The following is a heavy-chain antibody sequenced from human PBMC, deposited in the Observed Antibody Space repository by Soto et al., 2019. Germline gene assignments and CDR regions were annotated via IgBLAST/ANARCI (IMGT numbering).Heavy chain of an antibody. V-gene: IGHV1-24*01. CDR2: FDPEDGET. CDR1: GYTLTELS. CDR3: ATVPGYSYGYALLFDY. J-gene: IGHJ4*02. D-gene: IGHD5-18*01. Sequence: GASVKVSCKVSGYTLTELSMHWVRQAPGKGLEWMGGFDPEDGETIYAQKFQGRVTMTEDTSTDTAYMELSSLRSEDTAVYHCATVPGYSYGYALLFDYWGQGTLVTVSS.